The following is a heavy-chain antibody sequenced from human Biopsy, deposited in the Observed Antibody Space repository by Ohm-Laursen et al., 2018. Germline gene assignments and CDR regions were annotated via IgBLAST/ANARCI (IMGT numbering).Heavy chain of an antibody. CDR1: EGTFSNYG. V-gene: IGHV1-69*06. D-gene: IGHD3-16*02. J-gene: IGHJ4*02. CDR2: NIPILGTG. CDR3: ARGEVTFGELIVSLDS. Sequence: SVKVSCKAPEGTFSNYGVNWVRQAPGQGLEWLGGNIPILGTGNYAQKFQDRVTVAADTSTSTATMELTSLRSDDTAVYYCARGEVTFGELIVSLDSWGQGTLVTVSS.